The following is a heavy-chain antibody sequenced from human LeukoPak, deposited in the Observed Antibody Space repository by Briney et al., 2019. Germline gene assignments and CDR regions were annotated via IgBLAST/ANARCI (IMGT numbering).Heavy chain of an antibody. CDR2: ISYDGSNK. J-gene: IGHJ4*02. CDR1: GFTFSSYG. Sequence: GGSLRLSCAASGFTFSSYGMHWVRHAPGKGLEWVAVISYDGSNKYYADSVKGRFTISRDNSKNTLYLQMNSLRAEDTAVYYCAKDISYDSSGYLPGYWGQGTLVTVSS. CDR3: AKDISYDSSGYLPGY. D-gene: IGHD3-22*01. V-gene: IGHV3-30*18.